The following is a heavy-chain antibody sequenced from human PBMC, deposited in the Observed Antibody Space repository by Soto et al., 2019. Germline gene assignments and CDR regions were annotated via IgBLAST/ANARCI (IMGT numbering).Heavy chain of an antibody. CDR2: FSWDGGRT. V-gene: IGHV3-43D*04. Sequence: GGSLRLSCAASGFTFDDYAMHWVRQAPGKGLEWASLFSWDGGRTYYADSVRGRFIVSRDSSKNSLYLQMSSLRVDDTALYYCAKDVCGGSTTSCYTRLGFWGQEARVSVSS. CDR1: GFTFDDYA. CDR3: AKDVCGGSTTSCYTRLGF. J-gene: IGHJ4*02. D-gene: IGHD2-2*02.